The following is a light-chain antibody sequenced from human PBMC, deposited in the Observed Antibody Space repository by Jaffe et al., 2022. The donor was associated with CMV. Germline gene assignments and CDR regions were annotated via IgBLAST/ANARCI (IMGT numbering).Light chain of an antibody. CDR3: ATWDTSLNIGV. J-gene: IGLJ3*02. CDR1: NSNIGMNF. Sequence: QSVLTQPPSVSAAPGQKVTVSCSGSNSNIGMNFVSWYQHLPGTAPKLLIYENDKRPSGIPDRISGSKSATSATLAITGLQTGDEAHYYCATWDTSLNIGVFGGGTKLTVL. V-gene: IGLV1-51*02. CDR2: END.